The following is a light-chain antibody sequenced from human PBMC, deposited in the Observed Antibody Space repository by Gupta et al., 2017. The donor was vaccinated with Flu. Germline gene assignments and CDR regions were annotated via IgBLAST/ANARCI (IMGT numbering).Light chain of an antibody. CDR2: KVS. CDR1: QSIAGW. V-gene: IGKV1-5*03. J-gene: IGKJ1*01. Sequence: IQMTQSTSILSAYVGDRVTNTSRASQSIAGWLARYQQKPCIAPKLVIYKVSYSESRIRSRFSGSGSCTEFTLTISNLQPDDFATYYCHLYKNYPWTFGQGTQLEIK. CDR3: HLYKNYPWT.